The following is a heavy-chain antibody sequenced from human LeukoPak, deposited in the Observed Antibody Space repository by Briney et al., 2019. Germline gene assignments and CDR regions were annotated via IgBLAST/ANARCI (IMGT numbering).Heavy chain of an antibody. CDR1: GFTFSSYW. CDR3: ARARVGGYYMDV. J-gene: IGHJ6*03. CDR2: INSDGSST. V-gene: IGHV3-74*01. Sequence: GGSLRLSCAASGFTFSSYWMHWVRQAPGKGLAWVSRINSDGSSTSYADSVKGRFTISRDNAKNTLYLQMNSLRAEDTAVYYCARARVGGYYMDVWGKGTTVTISS. D-gene: IGHD2-15*01.